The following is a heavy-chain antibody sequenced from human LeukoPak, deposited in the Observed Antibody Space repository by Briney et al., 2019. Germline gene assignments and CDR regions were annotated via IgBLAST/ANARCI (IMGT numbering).Heavy chain of an antibody. CDR2: ISGSGGST. CDR1: GFTFSSYE. CDR3: AKDPYYYDSSGHDY. Sequence: GGSLRLSCAASGFTFSSYEMNWVRQAPGKGLEWVSAISGSGGSTYYADSVKGRFTISRDNSKNTLYLQMNSLRAEDTAVYYCAKDPYYYDSSGHDYWGQGTLVTVSS. D-gene: IGHD3-22*01. J-gene: IGHJ4*02. V-gene: IGHV3-23*01.